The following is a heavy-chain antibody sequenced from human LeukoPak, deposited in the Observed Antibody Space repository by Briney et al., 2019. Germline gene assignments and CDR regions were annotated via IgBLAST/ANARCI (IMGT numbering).Heavy chain of an antibody. CDR1: GYTFTSYD. D-gene: IGHD1-26*01. CDR2: MNPNSGNT. J-gene: IGHJ4*02. V-gene: IGHV1-8*03. Sequence: ASVKVSCKASGYTFTSYDINWVRQATGQGLEWMGWMNPNSGNTGYAQKFQGRVTITRNTSISTAYMELSSLRSEDTAVYYCARERSGGSYQEPWGQGTLVTVSS. CDR3: ARERSGGSYQEP.